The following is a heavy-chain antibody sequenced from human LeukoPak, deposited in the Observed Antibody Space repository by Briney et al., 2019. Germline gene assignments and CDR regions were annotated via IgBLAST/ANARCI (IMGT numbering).Heavy chain of an antibody. V-gene: IGHV4-31*03. Sequence: SETLSLTCTVSGGSISSGGYYWSWIRQHPGKGLEWIGYIYYSGSTYYNPSLKSRVTISVDTSKNQFSLKLSSVTAADTAVYYCARDTTTGGFDYWGQGTLVTVSS. D-gene: IGHD4-17*01. CDR1: GGSISSGGYY. J-gene: IGHJ4*02. CDR2: IYYSGST. CDR3: ARDTTTGGFDY.